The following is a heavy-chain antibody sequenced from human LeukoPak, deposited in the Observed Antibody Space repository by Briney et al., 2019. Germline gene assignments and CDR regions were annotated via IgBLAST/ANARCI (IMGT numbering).Heavy chain of an antibody. CDR1: GNIFTGYY. CDR2: INPNNGGA. CDR3: ARDWIQIAEENWFDP. V-gene: IGHV1-2*02. Sequence: ASVKVSCKTSGNIFTGYYIHWVRQAPGRGLEWMGWINPNNGGANFAQKFQGRVTMTRDTSISAAYMELSSLRSEDTAVYYCARDWIQIAEENWFDPWGQGTLVTVSS. J-gene: IGHJ5*02. D-gene: IGHD6-13*01.